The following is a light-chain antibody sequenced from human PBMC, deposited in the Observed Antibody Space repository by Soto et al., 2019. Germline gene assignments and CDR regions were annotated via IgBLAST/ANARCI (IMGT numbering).Light chain of an antibody. CDR3: QQYGSSTLT. CDR2: GAS. Sequence: EIVLTQSPGTLSLSPGERATLSCRASHSVSSRYLAWYQQKPGQAPRLLIYGASSRATGIPDRFSGSGSGTDFTLTISRLEPEDCAVYYCQQYGSSTLTFGGGTKVEIK. CDR1: HSVSSRY. J-gene: IGKJ4*01. V-gene: IGKV3-20*01.